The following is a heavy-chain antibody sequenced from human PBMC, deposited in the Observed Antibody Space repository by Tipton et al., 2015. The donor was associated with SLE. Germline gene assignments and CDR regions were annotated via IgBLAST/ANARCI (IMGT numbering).Heavy chain of an antibody. J-gene: IGHJ4*02. D-gene: IGHD6-13*01. V-gene: IGHV3-30*02. CDR3: ALDSSFDY. CDR1: GFTFGDYA. Sequence: SLRLSCTASGFTFGDYAMSWVRQAPGKGLEWVAFIRYDGSNKYYADSVKGRLTISRDNSKNTLYLQMNSLRAEDTAVYYCALDSSFDYWGQGTLVTVSS. CDR2: IRYDGSNK.